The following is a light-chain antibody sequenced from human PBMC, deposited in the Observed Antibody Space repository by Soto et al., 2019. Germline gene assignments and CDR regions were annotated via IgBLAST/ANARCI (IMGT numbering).Light chain of an antibody. CDR3: QQRSNWPPIT. J-gene: IGKJ5*01. CDR2: GAS. CDR1: QSVSSN. Sequence: EIVMTQSPATLSVSPGQRATLSCRASQSVSSNLAWYQQKPGQAPRLLIYGASIRATGIPARFSGSGSGTRFTLTISSLQSEDFAVYYCQQRSNWPPITFGQGTRL. V-gene: IGKV3-15*01.